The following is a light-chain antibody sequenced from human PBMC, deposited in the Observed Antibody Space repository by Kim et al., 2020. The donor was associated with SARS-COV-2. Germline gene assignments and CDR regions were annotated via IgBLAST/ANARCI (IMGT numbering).Light chain of an antibody. Sequence: QTATLTCTGNSNNVGYQGATWLQQHQGHPPKPLFDRNNNRPSGISARFSASRSGNTASLTITGLQPEDEADYFCSAWDTNLSALVFGGGTQLTVL. V-gene: IGLV10-54*04. CDR1: SNNVGYQG. CDR2: RNN. J-gene: IGLJ3*02. CDR3: SAWDTNLSALV.